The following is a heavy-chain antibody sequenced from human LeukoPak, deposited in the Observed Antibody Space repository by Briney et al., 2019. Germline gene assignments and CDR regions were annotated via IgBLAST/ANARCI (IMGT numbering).Heavy chain of an antibody. J-gene: IGHJ4*02. CDR2: IKPDGSEK. CDR3: TRERTYNSEDY. D-gene: IGHD1-14*01. CDR1: GFTFSNFW. Sequence: GGSLRLSCVASGFTFSNFWMNWVRQAPGKGLEWLANIKPDGSEKYYVDSVKGRFTISSDNAKNSLYLQIDSRRVQDTAMYYCTRERTYNSEDYWGQGTLVTVSS. V-gene: IGHV3-7*01.